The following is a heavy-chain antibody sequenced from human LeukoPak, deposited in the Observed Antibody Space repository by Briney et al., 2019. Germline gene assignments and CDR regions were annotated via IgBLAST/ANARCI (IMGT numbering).Heavy chain of an antibody. CDR3: TTRLLWFGESSGPYYFDY. V-gene: IGHV3-15*01. J-gene: IGHJ4*02. Sequence: GGSLRLSCAASGFSVSNAWMSWVRQAPGKGLEWVGRIKSKTDGGTTDYAAPVKGRFTMSRDDSKTTLYLQMNSLKTEDTAVYYCTTRLLWFGESSGPYYFDYWGQGTLVTVSS. CDR1: GFSVSNAW. CDR2: IKSKTDGGTT. D-gene: IGHD3-10*01.